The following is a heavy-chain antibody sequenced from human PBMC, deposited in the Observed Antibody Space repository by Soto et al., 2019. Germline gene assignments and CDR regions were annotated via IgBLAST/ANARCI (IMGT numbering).Heavy chain of an antibody. CDR1: GFTFRSYA. Sequence: RLLESGGGLIQPGGSLRLSCSASGFTFRSYAMSWVRQPPGKGLEWVSGISGRGGSTYYADAVQGRFTISRDNSKNILYLQLNSLRAEDTAVYYCAKDYEDVVVAAGCDPWGQGNLVTVSS. CDR2: ISGRGGST. D-gene: IGHD2-15*01. CDR3: AKDYEDVVVAAGCDP. J-gene: IGHJ5*02. V-gene: IGHV3-23*01.